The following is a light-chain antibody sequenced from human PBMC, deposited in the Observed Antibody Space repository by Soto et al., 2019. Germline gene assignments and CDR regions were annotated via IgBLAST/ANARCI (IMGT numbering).Light chain of an antibody. Sequence: DIQMTQYPSSLSASVGDRVTITCRASQNISTHLNWYQQKPGKAPKLLIYAASTLQSGVPSRFSGSGSGTDFTLTISSMQPEDFATYYCQQSLTIPYTFGQGTKLEIK. CDR2: AAS. V-gene: IGKV1-39*01. CDR3: QQSLTIPYT. CDR1: QNISTH. J-gene: IGKJ2*01.